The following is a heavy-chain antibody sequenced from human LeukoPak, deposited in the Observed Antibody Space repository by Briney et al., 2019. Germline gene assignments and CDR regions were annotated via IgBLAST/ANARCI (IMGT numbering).Heavy chain of an antibody. Sequence: PSETLSLTCTGSGFSICSISYDWDWVRQPPGKGLECIANVYYGGNTFYKSSRESRVTISVDMSKNQFSLKLSSLTAADTAVSYCARQRADYFYHYLDVWGKGTSVTVSS. CDR3: ARQRADYFYHYLDV. V-gene: IGHV4-39*01. CDR2: VYYGGNT. J-gene: IGHJ6*03. CDR1: GFSICSISYD.